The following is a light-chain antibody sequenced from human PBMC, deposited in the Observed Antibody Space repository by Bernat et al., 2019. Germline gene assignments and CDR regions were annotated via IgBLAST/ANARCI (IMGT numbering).Light chain of an antibody. J-gene: IGKJ2*01. CDR3: QQYGASPYT. V-gene: IGKV3-20*01. CDR2: GTS. Sequence: EIVLTQSPGTLSLSPGESATLSCGASQMFNSYYLAWYQQKPGQAPRLLIYGTSNRATGIPDRFSGSGSGTDFTLTISGLEPDDFAVYYCQQYGASPYTFGQGTKLEIK. CDR1: QMFNSYY.